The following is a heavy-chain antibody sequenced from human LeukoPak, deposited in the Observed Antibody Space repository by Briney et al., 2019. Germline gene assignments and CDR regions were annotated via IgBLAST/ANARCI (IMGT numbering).Heavy chain of an antibody. CDR1: GFTFSTYW. CDR2: IKGDGSST. V-gene: IGHV3-74*01. CDR3: ARASTTVPNLLDH. D-gene: IGHD4-17*01. Sequence: PGGSLRLSCAASGFTFSTYWMHWVRQAPGKGLVWVARIKGDGSSTIYADSVRGRLTISRDNSKNTLYLQTSSLRVEDTAVYYCARASTTVPNLLDHWGRGTLVTVSS. J-gene: IGHJ4*02.